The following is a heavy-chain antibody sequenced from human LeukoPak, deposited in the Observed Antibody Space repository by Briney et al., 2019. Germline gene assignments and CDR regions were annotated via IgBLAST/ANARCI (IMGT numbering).Heavy chain of an antibody. CDR3: ARGPEWGATDY. D-gene: IGHD1-26*01. Sequence: GGSLRLSCAASGFTFSSYAMHWVRQAPGKGLEYVSAISSNGGSTYYANSVKGRFTISRDNSKNTLYLQMGSLRAEDMAVYYCARGPEWGATDYWGQGTLVTVSS. CDR1: GFTFSSYA. V-gene: IGHV3-64*01. J-gene: IGHJ4*02. CDR2: ISSNGGST.